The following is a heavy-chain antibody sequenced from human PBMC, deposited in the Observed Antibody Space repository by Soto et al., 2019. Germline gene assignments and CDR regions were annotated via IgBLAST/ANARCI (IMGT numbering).Heavy chain of an antibody. CDR1: GFTFNNYA. Sequence: EVQLLESGGNLLQPGESLRLSCAASGFTFNNYAMSWVRRAPGKGLEWVSAVSGGGGSTYYADSVKGRFTISRDNSKNTLYLQINSLTAEDTAVYYCAKGYSSSWYHYYFDYWGQGTLVTVSS. D-gene: IGHD6-13*01. J-gene: IGHJ4*02. CDR2: VSGGGGST. CDR3: AKGYSSSWYHYYFDY. V-gene: IGHV3-23*01.